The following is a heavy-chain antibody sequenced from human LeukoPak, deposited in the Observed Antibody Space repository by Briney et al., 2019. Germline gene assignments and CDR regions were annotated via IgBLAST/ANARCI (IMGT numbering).Heavy chain of an antibody. J-gene: IGHJ4*02. CDR1: GFTFSSYV. Sequence: GGSVRLSCGASGFTFSSYVMSWVRQAPGKGLEWVSAISGSGGSTYYADSVKGRFTISRDNSKNTLYLQMNSLRAEDTAVYYCAKGVGYYYDTSGYYCDYWGQGTLVTVSS. CDR2: ISGSGGST. D-gene: IGHD3-22*01. CDR3: AKGVGYYYDTSGYYCDY. V-gene: IGHV3-23*01.